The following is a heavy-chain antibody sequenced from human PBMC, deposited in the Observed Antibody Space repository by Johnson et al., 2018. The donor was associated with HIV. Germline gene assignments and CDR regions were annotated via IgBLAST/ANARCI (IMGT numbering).Heavy chain of an antibody. CDR1: GITVGTNY. V-gene: IGHV3-66*01. D-gene: IGHD3-10*01. CDR2: IYSGGST. Sequence: VLLVESGGGVVQPGGSLRLSCAASGITVGTNYMSWVRQAPGKGLEWVSVIYSGGSTYYADSVKGRFTISRDNSKNTLYLQMNTLRAEDTAVYYCARVGYGVLLWFGVDDAFDIWGQGTMVTVFS. CDR3: ARVGYGVLLWFGVDDAFDI. J-gene: IGHJ3*02.